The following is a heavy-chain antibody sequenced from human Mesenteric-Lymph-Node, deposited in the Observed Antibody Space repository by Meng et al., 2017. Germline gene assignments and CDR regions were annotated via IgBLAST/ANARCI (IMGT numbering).Heavy chain of an antibody. V-gene: IGHV4-39*07. D-gene: IGHD3-9*01. Sequence: SETLSLTCAVSGGSISSRSYYWGQIRQPPGKGLEWIGSIYYSGSTYYNPSLKSRVTISVDTSKNQFSLKLSSVTAADTAVYYCARDRRYDILTGYNYGMDVWGQGTTVTVS. CDR2: IYYSGST. CDR3: ARDRRYDILTGYNYGMDV. J-gene: IGHJ6*02. CDR1: GGSISSRSYY.